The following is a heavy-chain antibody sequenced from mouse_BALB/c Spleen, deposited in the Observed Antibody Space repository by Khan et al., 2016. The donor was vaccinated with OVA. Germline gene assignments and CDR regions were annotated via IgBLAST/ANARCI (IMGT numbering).Heavy chain of an antibody. V-gene: IGHV9-3-1*01. J-gene: IGHJ4*01. D-gene: IGHD3-3*01. CDR1: GYIFTNYG. CDR3: ARGGRRAMDY. CDR2: IYINTGEP. Sequence: QIQLVQSGPDLKKPGETVKISCKASGYIFTNYGINWVKQAPGKGLKWMGWIYINTGEPTYVDYFKGRFAFSLETSASTAYLQINNLKNEDTATYFCARGGRRAMDYWGQGTSVTVSS.